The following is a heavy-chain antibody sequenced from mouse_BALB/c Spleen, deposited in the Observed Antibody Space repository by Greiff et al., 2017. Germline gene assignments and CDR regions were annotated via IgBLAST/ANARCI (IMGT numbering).Heavy chain of an antibody. V-gene: IGHV2-9*02. CDR1: GFSLTSYG. CDR3: ASAITAGTAWFAY. CDR2: IWAGGST. J-gene: IGHJ3*01. Sequence: QVQLKESGPGLVAPSQSLSITCTVSGFSLTSYGVHWVRQPPGQGLEWLGVIWAGGSTNYNSALMSRLSISTDNSKSQVFLKMHSLQTDDTAMYYCASAITAGTAWFAYWGQGTLVTVSA. D-gene: IGHD2-4*01.